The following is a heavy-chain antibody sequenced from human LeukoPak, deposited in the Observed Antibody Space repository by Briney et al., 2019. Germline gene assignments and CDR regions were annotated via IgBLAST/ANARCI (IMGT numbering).Heavy chain of an antibody. CDR2: IYTSGST. J-gene: IGHJ4*02. Sequence: PSQTLSLTCTVFGGSISSGSYYWSWIRQPAGKGLEWIGRIYTSGSTNYNPSLKSRVTISVDTSKNQFSLKLSSVTAADTAVYYCASSPYFDWLWDYWGQGTLVTVSS. V-gene: IGHV4-61*02. CDR1: GGSISSGSYY. D-gene: IGHD3-9*01. CDR3: ASSPYFDWLWDY.